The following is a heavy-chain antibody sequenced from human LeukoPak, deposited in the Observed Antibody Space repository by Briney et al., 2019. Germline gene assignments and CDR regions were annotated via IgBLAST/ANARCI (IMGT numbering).Heavy chain of an antibody. J-gene: IGHJ4*02. V-gene: IGHV1-2*02. Sequence: ASVKVSCKASGYTFTGYYMHWVRQAPGQGLEWMGWINPNSGGTNYAQKFQGRVTMTRDTSISTAYMELSRLRSDDTAVYYCASKKYGDQEVRHFDYWGQGTLVTVSS. CDR2: INPNSGGT. CDR1: GYTFTGYY. D-gene: IGHD4-17*01. CDR3: ASKKYGDQEVRHFDY.